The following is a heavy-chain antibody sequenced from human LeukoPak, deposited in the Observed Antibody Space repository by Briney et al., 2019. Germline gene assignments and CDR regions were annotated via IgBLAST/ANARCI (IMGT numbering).Heavy chain of an antibody. J-gene: IGHJ3*02. Sequence: APVKVSCKASGYTFTSYDINWVRQATGQGLEWMGWMNPNSGNTGYAQKFQGRVTMTRNTSISTAYMELSSLRSEDTAVYYCARDYYDANDAFDIWGQGTMVTVSS. CDR1: GYTFTSYD. CDR2: MNPNSGNT. D-gene: IGHD3-22*01. CDR3: ARDYYDANDAFDI. V-gene: IGHV1-8*01.